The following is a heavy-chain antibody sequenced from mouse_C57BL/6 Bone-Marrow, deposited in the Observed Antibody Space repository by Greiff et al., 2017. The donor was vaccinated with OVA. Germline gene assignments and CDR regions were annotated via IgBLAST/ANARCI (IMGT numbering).Heavy chain of an antibody. D-gene: IGHD2-5*01. Sequence: EVQLQQSGTVLARPGASVKLSCKTSGYTFTSYWMHWVKQRPGQGLEWIGAIYPGNSDTSYNQKFKGKATLTAVTSASTAYMELSSLTNEDSAVYYYTRAGYSNMYYYAMDYWGQGTSVTVSS. CDR1: GYTFTSYW. J-gene: IGHJ4*01. V-gene: IGHV1-5*01. CDR2: IYPGNSDT. CDR3: TRAGYSNMYYYAMDY.